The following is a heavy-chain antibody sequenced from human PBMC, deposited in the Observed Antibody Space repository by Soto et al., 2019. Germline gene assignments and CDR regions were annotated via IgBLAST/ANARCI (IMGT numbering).Heavy chain of an antibody. CDR1: GFTFSSYW. J-gene: IGHJ4*02. CDR3: ARDPTPSYCGGDCYSYFDY. D-gene: IGHD2-21*01. V-gene: IGHV3-7*01. CDR2: IKQDGSEK. Sequence: GGSLRLSCADSGFTFSSYWMSWVRQAPGKGLEWVANIKQDGSEKYYVDSVKGRFTISRDNAKNSLYLQMNSLRAEDTAVYYCARDPTPSYCGGDCYSYFDYWGQGTLVTVSS.